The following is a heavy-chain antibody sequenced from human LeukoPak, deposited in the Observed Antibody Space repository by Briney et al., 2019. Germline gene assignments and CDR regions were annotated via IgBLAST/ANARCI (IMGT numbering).Heavy chain of an antibody. V-gene: IGHV3-48*01. J-gene: IGHJ4*02. Sequence: GGSLRLSCAASGFTFSSYSMNWVRQAPGKGLEWVSYISSSSSTIYYADSVKGRFTISRDNAKNSLYLQMNSLRAEDTAVYYCAKARSYYYGSSHFDYWGQGTLVTVSS. D-gene: IGHD3-10*01. CDR2: ISSSSSTI. CDR3: AKARSYYYGSSHFDY. CDR1: GFTFSSYS.